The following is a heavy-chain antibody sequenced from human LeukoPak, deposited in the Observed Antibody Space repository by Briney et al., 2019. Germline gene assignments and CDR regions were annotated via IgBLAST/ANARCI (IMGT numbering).Heavy chain of an antibody. CDR2: IYPGDSDT. D-gene: IGHD3-3*01. CDR3: ARLRYYDFWSGPYGMDV. Sequence: GESLKISCKGSGYSFTSYWIGWVRQMPGKGLEWMGIIYPGDSDTRYSPSFQGQVTISADKSIGTAYLQWSSLKASDTAMYYCARLRYYDFWSGPYGMDVWGQGTTVTVSS. CDR1: GYSFTSYW. J-gene: IGHJ6*02. V-gene: IGHV5-51*01.